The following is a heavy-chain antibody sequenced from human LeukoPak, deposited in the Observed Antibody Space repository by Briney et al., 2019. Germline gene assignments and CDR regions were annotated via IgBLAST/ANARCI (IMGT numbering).Heavy chain of an antibody. Sequence: ASVKVSCKASGGTFSSYAISWVRQAPGQGLEWMGGIIPIFGTANYAQKFQGRVTITADESTSTAYMELSSLRSEDTAVYYCARHRGESGGWYTVFDSWGQGTLVTVSS. CDR3: ARHRGESGGWYTVFDS. CDR2: IIPIFGTA. CDR1: GGTFSSYA. V-gene: IGHV1-69*13. J-gene: IGHJ4*02. D-gene: IGHD6-19*01.